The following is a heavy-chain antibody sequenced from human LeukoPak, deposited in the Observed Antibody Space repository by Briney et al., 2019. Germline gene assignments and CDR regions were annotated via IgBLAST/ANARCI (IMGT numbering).Heavy chain of an antibody. V-gene: IGHV3-23*01. CDR1: GFTFSSYG. J-gene: IGHJ4*02. CDR2: ISGSGGTT. Sequence: PGGSLRLSCAASGFTFSSYGMSWVRQAPGKGLEWVSAISGSGGTTYYADSVKGRFTISRDNSKNTLYLQMNSLRAGDTAVYYCATSGLSRFGFWGQGTLVTVSS. CDR3: ATSGLSRFGF. D-gene: IGHD2/OR15-2a*01.